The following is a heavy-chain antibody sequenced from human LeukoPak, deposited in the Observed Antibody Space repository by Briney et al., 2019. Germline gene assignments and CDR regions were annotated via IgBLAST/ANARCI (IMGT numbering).Heavy chain of an antibody. V-gene: IGHV4-4*07. J-gene: IGHJ4*02. CDR1: GGSISSYS. CDR2: VYISGST. CDR3: ARSRDGYNSVDY. D-gene: IGHD5-24*01. Sequence: SETLSLTCTVSGGSISSYSWSWIRQPAGKGLEWIGRVYISGSTNYNPSLKSRVTMSVDTPKNQFSLKLSSVTAADTAVYYCARSRDGYNSVDYWGQGTLVTVSS.